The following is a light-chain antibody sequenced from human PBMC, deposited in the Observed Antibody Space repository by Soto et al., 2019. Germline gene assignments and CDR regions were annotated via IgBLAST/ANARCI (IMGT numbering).Light chain of an antibody. V-gene: IGKV3-20*01. CDR2: RAS. CDR1: QSVSSSY. J-gene: IGKJ4*01. CDR3: QQYGSSLLT. Sequence: EIVLSQSPGTLSLSPGERATLSCRASQSVSSSYLAWYQQKPGQAPKVLIYRASSRATGIPDRFSGSGSGTDFTLTISRLEPEDFAVYYCQQYGSSLLTFGGGTKVDIK.